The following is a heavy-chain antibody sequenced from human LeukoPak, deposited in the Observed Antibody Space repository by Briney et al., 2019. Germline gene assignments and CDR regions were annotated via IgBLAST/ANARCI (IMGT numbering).Heavy chain of an antibody. CDR1: GYTFTSYG. J-gene: IGHJ4*02. V-gene: IGHV1-18*01. CDR2: ISAYNGNT. D-gene: IGHD3-22*01. CDR3: ARDFGYYYDSSGYSLDY. Sequence: GASVKVSCKASGYTFTSYGISWVRQAPGQGLEWMGWISAYNGNTNYAQKLQGRVTMTTDTSTSTAYMELRSLRSDDTAVYYCARDFGYYYDSSGYSLDYWGQGTLVTVSS.